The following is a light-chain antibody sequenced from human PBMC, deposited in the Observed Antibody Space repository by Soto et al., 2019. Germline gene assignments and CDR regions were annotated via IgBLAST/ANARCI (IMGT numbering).Light chain of an antibody. CDR2: EVT. Sequence: QSVLTQPPSASGSPGQSVTISFTGTSSDVGGYNYVSWYQQRPGKAPKLMIYEVTKRPSGVPDRFSGSRSGNTASLTVSGLQAEDEADYYCSSYAGSDNYVFGTGTKVTVL. V-gene: IGLV2-8*01. J-gene: IGLJ1*01. CDR3: SSYAGSDNYV. CDR1: SSDVGGYNY.